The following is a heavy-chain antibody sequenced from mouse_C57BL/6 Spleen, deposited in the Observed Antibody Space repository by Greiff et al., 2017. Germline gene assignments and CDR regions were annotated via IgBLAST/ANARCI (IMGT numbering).Heavy chain of an antibody. Sequence: VQLQQPGAELVKPGASVKLSCKASGYTFTSYWMHWVKQRPGQGLEWIGMIHPNSGSTNYNEKFTSKATLTVDKSSSTADMQLSRLTSEDSAVYYCARMVDGYDGRDYWGQGTTRTVSS. CDR3: ARMVDGYDGRDY. CDR2: IHPNSGST. CDR1: GYTFTSYW. J-gene: IGHJ2*01. D-gene: IGHD2-2*01. V-gene: IGHV1-64*01.